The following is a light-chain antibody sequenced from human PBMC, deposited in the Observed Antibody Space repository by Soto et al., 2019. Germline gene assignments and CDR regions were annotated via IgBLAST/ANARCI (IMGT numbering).Light chain of an antibody. J-gene: IGLJ3*02. CDR2: RNN. V-gene: IGLV1-47*01. CDR1: SSNIGSNS. CDR3: AAWDDTLSGV. Sequence: QPVLTQPPSASGTPGQRVTISCSGSSSNIGSNSVYWYQRLPGTTPKLLIYRNNQRPSGVPDRFSGSKSGTSASLAIDGLRSEDEGDYYCAAWDDTLSGVFGGGTKLTVL.